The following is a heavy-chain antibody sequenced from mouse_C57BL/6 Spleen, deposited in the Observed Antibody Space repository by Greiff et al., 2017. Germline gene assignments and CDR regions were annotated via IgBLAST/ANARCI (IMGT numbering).Heavy chain of an antibody. CDR2: FYPGSGSI. J-gene: IGHJ3*01. D-gene: IGHD2-3*01. Sequence: VQLQQSGAELVKPGASVKLSCKASGYTFTEYTIHWVKQRSGQGLAWIGWFYPGSGSIKYNVKFKDKATLTADKSSSTVYMELRRLISEDSAVYFFARHEDWGDGYSWFAYWGQGTLVTVSA. CDR1: GYTFTEYT. CDR3: ARHEDWGDGYSWFAY. V-gene: IGHV1-62-2*01.